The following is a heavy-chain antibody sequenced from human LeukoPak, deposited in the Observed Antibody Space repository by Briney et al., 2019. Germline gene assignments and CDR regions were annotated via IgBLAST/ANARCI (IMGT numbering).Heavy chain of an antibody. Sequence: GESLKISCKGSGYSFTSYWIGWVRQMPGKGLEWMGIIHPGDSDTRYSPSFQGQVTISADKSISTAYLQWSSLKASDTAMYYCARHSYGSGSYYKPYYYYGMDVWGQGTTVTVSS. CDR2: IHPGDSDT. D-gene: IGHD3-10*01. V-gene: IGHV5-51*01. CDR3: ARHSYGSGSYYKPYYYYGMDV. J-gene: IGHJ6*02. CDR1: GYSFTSYW.